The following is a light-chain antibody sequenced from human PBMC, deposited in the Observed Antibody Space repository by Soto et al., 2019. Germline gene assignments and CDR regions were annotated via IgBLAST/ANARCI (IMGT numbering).Light chain of an antibody. V-gene: IGKV3-20*01. CDR1: QTVSSAR. J-gene: IGKJ1*01. CDR2: GAS. Sequence: EIVLTQSPGTLSLSPGERATLSCRASQTVSSARLAWFQQKPGQAPRLLIYGASSRAPGIPDRFSGSGSETDFTLTITSLESEDFAVYSCHQYGSSPWTFRQGTKVDIK. CDR3: HQYGSSPWT.